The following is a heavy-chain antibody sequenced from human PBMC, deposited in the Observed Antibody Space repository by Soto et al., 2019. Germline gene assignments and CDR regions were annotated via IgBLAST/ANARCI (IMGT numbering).Heavy chain of an antibody. Sequence: PGGSLRLSCAASGFTFSSYSMNWVRQAPGKGLGWVSSISSSSSYIYYADSVKGRFTISRDNAKNSLYLQMNSLRAEDTAVYYCARVRRFAYYDFWSGYRPGYYYYGMDVWGQGTTVTVSS. V-gene: IGHV3-21*01. D-gene: IGHD3-3*01. CDR1: GFTFSSYS. CDR3: ARVRRFAYYDFWSGYRPGYYYYGMDV. J-gene: IGHJ6*02. CDR2: ISSSSSYI.